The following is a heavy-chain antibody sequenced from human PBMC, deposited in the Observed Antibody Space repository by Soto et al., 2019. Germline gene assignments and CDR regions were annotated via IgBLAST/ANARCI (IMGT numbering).Heavy chain of an antibody. Sequence: EVQLVESGGGLVQPGGSLKLSCAASGFTFSGSAMHWVRQASGKGLEWVGRIRSKGNNYATVYGASLKGSFTISRDDAKNTAYLQMNSLNTEDTAVYYCSRQASDFWSGKPQYYMDVWGKGTTVTVSS. CDR1: GFTFSGSA. CDR2: IRSKGNNYAT. V-gene: IGHV3-73*01. CDR3: SRQASDFWSGKPQYYMDV. J-gene: IGHJ6*03. D-gene: IGHD3-3*01.